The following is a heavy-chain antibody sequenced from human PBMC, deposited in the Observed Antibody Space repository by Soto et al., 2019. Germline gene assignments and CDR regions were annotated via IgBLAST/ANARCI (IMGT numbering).Heavy chain of an antibody. CDR2: ISPTANYT. V-gene: IGHV1-46*01. CDR1: GFTFSNYY. CDR3: ARADSGQYFDY. Sequence: QVQLVQSGAEVKKPGASVKVSCESSGFTFSNYYMHWVRQAPEQGLEWMGLISPTANYTRYAQTFQGRFTITRDTSTSTVYMGLSSLTSEDTAVYYCARADSGQYFDYWGQGTRVTVSS. J-gene: IGHJ4*02.